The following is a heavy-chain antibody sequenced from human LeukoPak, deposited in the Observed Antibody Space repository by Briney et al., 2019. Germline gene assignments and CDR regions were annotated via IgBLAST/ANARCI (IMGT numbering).Heavy chain of an antibody. Sequence: ASVKVSCKASGYTFTSYYMHWVRQAPGQGLEWMGIINPSGGSTSYAQKFQGRVTMTRDTSTSTVYMELSSLRSEDTAVYYCARGYCSTSSCYSDDAFDIWGQGTVVTVSS. CDR2: INPSGGST. CDR3: ARGYCSTSSCYSDDAFDI. V-gene: IGHV1-46*01. D-gene: IGHD2-2*01. J-gene: IGHJ3*02. CDR1: GYTFTSYY.